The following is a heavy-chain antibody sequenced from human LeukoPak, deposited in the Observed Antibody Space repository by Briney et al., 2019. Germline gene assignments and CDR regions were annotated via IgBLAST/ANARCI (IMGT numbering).Heavy chain of an antibody. Sequence: PGGSLRLSCAASGFTFSSYTMKWVCQAPGEGLEWVSYISSSSNSIYYADSVKGRFTISRDNAKNSLFLQMNSLRDEDTSVYYCARAVTVVTRGGLVFDYWGQGTLVTVSS. V-gene: IGHV3-48*02. CDR3: ARAVTVVTRGGLVFDY. J-gene: IGHJ4*02. D-gene: IGHD2-21*02. CDR1: GFTFSSYT. CDR2: ISSSSNSI.